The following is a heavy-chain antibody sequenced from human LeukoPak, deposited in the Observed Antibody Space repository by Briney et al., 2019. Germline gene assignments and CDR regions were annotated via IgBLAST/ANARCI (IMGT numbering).Heavy chain of an antibody. CDR2: ISDSGGNT. CDR1: GFTFNSYA. Sequence: GGSLRLSCAASGFTFNSYAMSWVRQAPWERLQWVSGISDSGGNTYYADSVKGRFTISRDNSKNTLYLQMNSLRAEDTAVYYCAKDRDTAMVNDAFDIWGQGTMVTVSS. J-gene: IGHJ3*02. CDR3: AKDRDTAMVNDAFDI. D-gene: IGHD5-18*01. V-gene: IGHV3-23*01.